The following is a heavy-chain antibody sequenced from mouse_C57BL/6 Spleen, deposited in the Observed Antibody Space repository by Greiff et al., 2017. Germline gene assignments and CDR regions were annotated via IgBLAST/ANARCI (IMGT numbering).Heavy chain of an antibody. CDR2: IDPENGDT. D-gene: IGHD1-1*01. CDR3: TTGYYGSSPDY. V-gene: IGHV14-4*01. Sequence: EVKLQESGAELVRPGASVKLSCTASGFNIKDDYMHWVKQRPEQGLEWIGWIDPENGDTEYASKFQGKATITADTSSNTAYLQLSSLTSEDTAVYYCTTGYYGSSPDYWGQGTTLTVSS. J-gene: IGHJ2*01. CDR1: GFNIKDDY.